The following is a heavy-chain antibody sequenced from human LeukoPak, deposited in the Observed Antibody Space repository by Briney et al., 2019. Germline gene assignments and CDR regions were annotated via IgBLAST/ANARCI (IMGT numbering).Heavy chain of an antibody. CDR1: GFTFSSYS. CDR3: ARDPRLGIAVAGTDLDY. CDR2: ISSSSSYI. V-gene: IGHV3-21*01. J-gene: IGHJ4*02. D-gene: IGHD6-19*01. Sequence: PGGSLRLSCAASGFTFSSYSMNWVRQAPGKGLEWVSSISSSSSYIYYADSVKGRFTISRDNAKNSLYLQMNSLRAEDTAVYYCARDPRLGIAVAGTDLDYWGQGTLVTVSS.